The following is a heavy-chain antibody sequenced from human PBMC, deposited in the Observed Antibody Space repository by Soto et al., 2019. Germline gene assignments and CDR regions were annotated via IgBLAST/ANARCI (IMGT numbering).Heavy chain of an antibody. CDR3: TRDGRATSPFDY. D-gene: IGHD1-26*01. Sequence: EAQLVESGGRLVKPGGSLRLSCAASGFTFSSYSMNWVRQAPGKGLEWVSSISSSSSYIYYEDSVKGRFTISRDNAKNSLYLQMNSLRAEDTAVYYCTRDGRATSPFDYWGQGTLVTVSS. CDR1: GFTFSSYS. CDR2: ISSSSSYI. J-gene: IGHJ4*02. V-gene: IGHV3-21*01.